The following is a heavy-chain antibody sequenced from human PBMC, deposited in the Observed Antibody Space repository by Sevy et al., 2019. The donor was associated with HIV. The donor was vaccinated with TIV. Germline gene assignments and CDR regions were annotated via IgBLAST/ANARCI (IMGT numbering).Heavy chain of an antibody. V-gene: IGHV4-30-4*01. CDR3: ARGNDDYVWGSSRYGLDY. CDR2: IYDIGSS. D-gene: IGHD3-16*02. CDR1: GGSISSDNYY. J-gene: IGHJ4*02. Sequence: SETLSLTCTVSGGSISSDNYYWTWIRQPPGKGLEWIGYIYDIGSSSYNPSLKSRVTISVDTSKNQFSLKLGSVTAADTAVYYCARGNDDYVWGSSRYGLDYWGQGTLVTVSS.